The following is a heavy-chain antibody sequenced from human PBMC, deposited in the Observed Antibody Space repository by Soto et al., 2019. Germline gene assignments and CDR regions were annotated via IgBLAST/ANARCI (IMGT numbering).Heavy chain of an antibody. D-gene: IGHD2-15*01. V-gene: IGHV4-31*03. Sequence: QVQLQESGPGLVKPSQTLSLTCTVSGGSISSGGYYWSWIRQHPGKGLEWIGYIYYSGSTSYNPSLKSRVTISVYTSKNQFSLKLSSVTAADTAVYYCATLVVVAAHFDYWGQGTLVTVSS. CDR2: IYYSGST. J-gene: IGHJ4*02. CDR1: GGSISSGGYY. CDR3: ATLVVVAAHFDY.